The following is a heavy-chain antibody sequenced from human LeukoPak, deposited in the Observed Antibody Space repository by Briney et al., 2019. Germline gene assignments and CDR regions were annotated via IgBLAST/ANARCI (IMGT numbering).Heavy chain of an antibody. D-gene: IGHD2-15*01. CDR1: GFTFSSYV. Sequence: HPGGSLRLSCETAGFTFSSYVMHWVRRTPGKGLVWVSRISHDGIISYADSVKGRFTISRDNAKNTLILQMNSLRVEDTAVYYCARTLPAAGGFYYGMDVWGQGTTVTVSS. CDR2: ISHDGII. CDR3: ARTLPAAGGFYYGMDV. J-gene: IGHJ6*02. V-gene: IGHV3-74*01.